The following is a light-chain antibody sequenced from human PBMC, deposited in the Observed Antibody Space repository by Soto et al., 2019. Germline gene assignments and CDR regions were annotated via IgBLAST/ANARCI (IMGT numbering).Light chain of an antibody. V-gene: IGLV1-40*01. CDR1: SSNIGAGYD. J-gene: IGLJ2*01. CDR3: QSYDSSLSV. CDR2: GNS. Sequence: QSVLTQPPSVSGAPGQRGTISCTGSSSNIGAGYDVHWYQQLPGTAPKLLIYGNSNRPSGVPDRFSGSKSGTSASLAITGLQAEDEADYYCQSYDSSLSVFGGGTQLTVL.